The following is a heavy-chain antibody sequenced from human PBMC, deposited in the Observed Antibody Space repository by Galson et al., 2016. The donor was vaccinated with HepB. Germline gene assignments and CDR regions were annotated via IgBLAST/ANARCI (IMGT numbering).Heavy chain of an antibody. V-gene: IGHV3-30-3*01. CDR1: RFTFSRNA. Sequence: SLRLSCAASRFTFSRNAMHWVRQAPGEGLGWVAAISYDGRDKYYADSVKGRFTISRDNSRNMVYLEMNSLRPEDTAVYYCARDPYGDNEAFDIWGQGTMVSVSS. CDR2: ISYDGRDK. J-gene: IGHJ3*02. D-gene: IGHD4-17*01. CDR3: ARDPYGDNEAFDI.